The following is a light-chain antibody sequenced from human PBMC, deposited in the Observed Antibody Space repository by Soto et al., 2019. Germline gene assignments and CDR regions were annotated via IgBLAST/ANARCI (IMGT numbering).Light chain of an antibody. V-gene: IGKV4-1*01. CDR1: QSVLYSSNSKNY. CDR2: WAS. CDR3: QQYYETPYT. J-gene: IGKJ2*01. Sequence: DIVMIQSPDSLAVSLGERATINCKSSQSVLYSSNSKNYLTWYQQKPGQPPKLLIYWASARESGVPDRFSGSGSGTDFTLTISSLQAEDVAVYYCQQYYETPYTVGQGTELEIK.